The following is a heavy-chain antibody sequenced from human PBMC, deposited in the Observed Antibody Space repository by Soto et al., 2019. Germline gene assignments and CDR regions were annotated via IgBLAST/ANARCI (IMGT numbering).Heavy chain of an antibody. CDR2: IYYSGST. CDR3: ALGYCSGGTCYRFNFDY. V-gene: IGHV4-59*03. CDR1: GGSISSYY. Sequence: PSETLSLTCTVSGGSISSYYWSWIRQPPGKGLEWIGYIYYSGSTNYNPSLKSRATISVDTSKNQFSLKLSYVTAADTAVYYCALGYCSGGTCYRFNFDYWGQGTPVTVSS. D-gene: IGHD2-15*01. J-gene: IGHJ4*02.